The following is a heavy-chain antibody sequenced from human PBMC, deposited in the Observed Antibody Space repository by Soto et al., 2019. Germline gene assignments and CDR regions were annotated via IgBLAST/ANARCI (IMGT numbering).Heavy chain of an antibody. J-gene: IGHJ4*02. V-gene: IGHV3-30*03. CDR1: GFTFSSYG. CDR2: ISYDGSNK. Sequence: SLRLSCSASGFTFSSYGMQWFRQAPGKGLEWVAVISYDGSNKYYADSVKDRFTISRDNSKKTLYLQMNSLRADDTVVYYCVAPPYSTDYRCPGLLVT. D-gene: IGHD5-12*01. CDR3: VAPPYSTDY.